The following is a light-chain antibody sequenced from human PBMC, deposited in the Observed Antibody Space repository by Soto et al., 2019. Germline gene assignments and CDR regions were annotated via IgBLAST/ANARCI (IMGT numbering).Light chain of an antibody. CDR3: AAWDDSLSGRV. CDR1: SSNIGSNY. Sequence: QSVQTQPPSASATPGQRVTISCSGSSSNIGSNYVYWYQQFPGTAPKLLIYRNNQRPSGVPDRFSGSKSGTSASLAISGLRSEDEADYYCAAWDDSLSGRVFGGGTKLTVL. J-gene: IGLJ3*02. CDR2: RNN. V-gene: IGLV1-47*01.